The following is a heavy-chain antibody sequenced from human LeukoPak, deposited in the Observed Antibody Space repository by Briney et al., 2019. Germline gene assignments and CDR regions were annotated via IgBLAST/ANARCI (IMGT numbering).Heavy chain of an antibody. CDR1: GGSISSYY. CDR3: ARKYNWNLAYDY. Sequence: SETLSLTCTVSGGSISSYYWSWIRQPPGKGLEWIGYIYYSGSTNYNPSLKSRITISVDTSKNQFSLKLSSVTAADTAVYYCARKYNWNLAYDYWGQGTLVTVSP. CDR2: IYYSGST. J-gene: IGHJ4*02. V-gene: IGHV4-59*01. D-gene: IGHD1-20*01.